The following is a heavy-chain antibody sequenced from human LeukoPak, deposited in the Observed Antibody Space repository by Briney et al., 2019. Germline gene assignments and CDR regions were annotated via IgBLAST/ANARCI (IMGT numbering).Heavy chain of an antibody. V-gene: IGHV6-1*01. D-gene: IGHD6-13*01. CDR1: GDSVSSNSVA. Sequence: SQTLSLTCAISGDSVSSNSVAWNWIRQSPSRGLEWLRRTYYRSRWYNDYAVSAKSRIAIDPDTSKNQFSLRLNSVTPEDTAVYYCARDRWSYYFDYWGQGALVTVSS. J-gene: IGHJ4*02. CDR3: ARDRWSYYFDY. CDR2: TYYRSRWYN.